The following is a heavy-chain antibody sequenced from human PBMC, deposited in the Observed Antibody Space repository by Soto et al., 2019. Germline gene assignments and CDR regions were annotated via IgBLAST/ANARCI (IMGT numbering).Heavy chain of an antibody. Sequence: GGSLRLSCAASGFTFSSYWMSWVRQAPGKGLEWVANIKQDGSEKYYVDSVKGRFTISRDNAKNSLYLQMNSLRAEDTAVYYCARWAGPDDYGDYEDYMDVWGKGTTVTVSS. CDR3: ARWAGPDDYGDYEDYMDV. V-gene: IGHV3-7*01. CDR2: IKQDGSEK. CDR1: GFTFSSYW. J-gene: IGHJ6*03. D-gene: IGHD4-17*01.